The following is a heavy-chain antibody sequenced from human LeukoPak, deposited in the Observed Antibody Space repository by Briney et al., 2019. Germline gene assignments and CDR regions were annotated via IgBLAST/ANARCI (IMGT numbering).Heavy chain of an antibody. Sequence: GGSLRLSCSASGFSFSSYWMHWVRQVPGKGPVWVSCLNSDGTRISYADSVKGRFIISRDNANNALYLQMNSLRVEDTAVYYCVRDGLLWYGGATWGQGTVVTVSS. CDR1: GFSFSSYW. CDR3: VRDGLLWYGGAT. CDR2: LNSDGTRI. D-gene: IGHD2-21*01. V-gene: IGHV3-74*01. J-gene: IGHJ3*01.